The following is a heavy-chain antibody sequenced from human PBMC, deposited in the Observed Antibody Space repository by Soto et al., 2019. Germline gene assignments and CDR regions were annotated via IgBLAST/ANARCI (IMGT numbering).Heavy chain of an antibody. V-gene: IGHV1-69*02. Sequence: QVQLVQSGAEVKKPGSSVKVSCKASGGTFSSYTISWVRQAPGQGREWMGRIIPILGIANYAQKFQGRVTITADKPTSTAEMELSSLRSEDTAVYYCASPGWGWRWLVDGMDVWGQGTTVTVSS. CDR1: GGTFSSYT. CDR3: ASPGWGWRWLVDGMDV. J-gene: IGHJ6*02. CDR2: IIPILGIA. D-gene: IGHD6-19*01.